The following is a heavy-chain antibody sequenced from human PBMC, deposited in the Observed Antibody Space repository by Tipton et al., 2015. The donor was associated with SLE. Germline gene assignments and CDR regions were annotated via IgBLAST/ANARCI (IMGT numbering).Heavy chain of an antibody. Sequence: GSLRLSCAVSGGSISSSNWWSWVRQPPGKGLEWIGEIYHSGSTNYNPSLKSRITISVDKSKNRFSLKLSSVTAADTAVYYCARVWRQLANYFDYWGQGTLVTVSS. CDR3: ARVWRQLANYFDY. J-gene: IGHJ4*02. CDR1: GGSISSSNW. CDR2: IYHSGST. V-gene: IGHV4-4*02. D-gene: IGHD6-6*01.